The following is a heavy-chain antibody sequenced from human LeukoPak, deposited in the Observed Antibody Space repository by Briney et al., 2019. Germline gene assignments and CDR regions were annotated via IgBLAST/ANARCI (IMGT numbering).Heavy chain of an antibody. Sequence: KASETLSLTCTVSGGSISSGGYSWSWIRQHPGKGLEWIGYIYYSGSTSYNPSLKSRVTISVDTSKNQFSLSLNSVTAADTAVYYCARDRLVDGRAASYWFDPWGQGTLVTVSS. CDR2: IYYSGST. CDR1: GGSISSGGYS. CDR3: ARDRLVDGRAASYWFDP. V-gene: IGHV4-30-4*08. D-gene: IGHD6-13*01. J-gene: IGHJ5*02.